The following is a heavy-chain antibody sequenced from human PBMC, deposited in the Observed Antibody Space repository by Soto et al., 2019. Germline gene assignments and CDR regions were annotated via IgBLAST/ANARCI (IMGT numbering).Heavy chain of an antibody. CDR3: ARDEIWLXYYYYMDV. D-gene: IGHD3-10*01. V-gene: IGHV3-21*01. J-gene: IGHJ6*03. Sequence: WSLRLSCAASGFTFSSYSMNWVRQAPGKGLEWVSSISSSSSYIYYADSVKGRFTISRDNAKNSLYLQMNSLRAEDTAVYYCARDEIWLXYYYYMDVWGKGTTVTVSS. CDR2: ISSSSSYI. CDR1: GFTFSSYS.